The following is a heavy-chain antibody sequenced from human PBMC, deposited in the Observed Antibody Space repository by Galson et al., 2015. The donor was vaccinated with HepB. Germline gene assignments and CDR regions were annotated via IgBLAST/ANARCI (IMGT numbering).Heavy chain of an antibody. CDR3: AREVTGWHFDY. CDR2: ISYDGSNK. J-gene: IGHJ4*02. D-gene: IGHD6-19*01. V-gene: IGHV3-30-3*01. Sequence: SLRLYCAASGFTFSSYAMHWVRQAPGKGLEWVAVISYDGSNKYYAASVKGRFTISRDNSNNTLYLQMNSLRSEDTAVYYCAREVTGWHFDYWGQGTLVTVSS. CDR1: GFTFSSYA.